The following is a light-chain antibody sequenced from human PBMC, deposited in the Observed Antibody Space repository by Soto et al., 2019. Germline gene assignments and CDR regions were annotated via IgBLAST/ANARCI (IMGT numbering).Light chain of an antibody. CDR3: QQYGGSPYT. V-gene: IGKV3-20*01. CDR1: QSVNSIY. CDR2: DAS. Sequence: EIVLTQSPGTLSLSPGERATLSCRASQSVNSIYLAWYQQKPGQAPRLLIFDASSMATGIPDRFSGSGSGTDFTLTISRLEPEDFAVYYCQQYGGSPYTFGRGTKLEIK. J-gene: IGKJ2*01.